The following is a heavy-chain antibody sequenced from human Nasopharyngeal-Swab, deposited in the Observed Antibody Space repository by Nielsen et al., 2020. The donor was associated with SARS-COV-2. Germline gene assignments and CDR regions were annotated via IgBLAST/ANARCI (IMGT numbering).Heavy chain of an antibody. D-gene: IGHD2-2*01. Sequence: GSRKISRAASGFTFSDYYMSWIRQAPGKGLEWVSYISSSSSYTNYADSVKGRFTISRDNAKNTLYLQMHSLRAEDTAVYYCARGGSTSLFDYWGQGTLVTVSS. V-gene: IGHV3-11*06. CDR2: ISSSSSYT. CDR1: GFTFSDYY. CDR3: ARGGSTSLFDY. J-gene: IGHJ4*02.